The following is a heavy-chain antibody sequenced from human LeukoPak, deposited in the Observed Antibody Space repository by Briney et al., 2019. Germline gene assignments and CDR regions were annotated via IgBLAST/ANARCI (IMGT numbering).Heavy chain of an antibody. CDR2: IYYSGST. CDR1: GGSSSSYY. J-gene: IGHJ1*01. Sequence: SETLSLTCTVYGGSSSSYYWSWIRQPPGKGLEWIGYIYYSGSTNYNPSLKSRVTISVDTSKNQFSLKLSSVTAADTAVYYCARVLAGAAAAEHWGQGTLVTVSS. D-gene: IGHD6-13*01. CDR3: ARVLAGAAAAEH. V-gene: IGHV4-59*01.